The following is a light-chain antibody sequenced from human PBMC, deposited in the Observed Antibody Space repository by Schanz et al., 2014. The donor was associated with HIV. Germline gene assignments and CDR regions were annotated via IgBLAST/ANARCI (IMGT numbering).Light chain of an antibody. CDR2: DNN. Sequence: QSVLTQPPSVSAAPGQKVTISCSGSTSNIGNNYVSWYQQLPGTAPKLLIYDNNKRPSGIPDRFSGSKFGQSATLAIIGLQAGDEADYYCGAWDSSLSGVVFGGGTKLTVL. V-gene: IGLV1-51*01. CDR1: TSNIGNNY. J-gene: IGLJ2*01. CDR3: GAWDSSLSGVV.